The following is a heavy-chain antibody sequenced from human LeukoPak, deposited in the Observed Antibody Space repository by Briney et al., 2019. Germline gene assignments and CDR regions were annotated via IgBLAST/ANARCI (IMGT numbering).Heavy chain of an antibody. D-gene: IGHD3-22*01. CDR3: ARGLHYSDSRGYNAY. J-gene: IGHJ4*02. CDR1: GYSFIDYY. CDR2: INSNSADT. Sequence: ASVKVSCKTSGYSFIDYYIHWVRQAPGQGLEWMGWINSNSADTNYAQKFQGRVTMSRDTLISTAYMELSSLRSDDTAVYYCARGLHYSDSRGYNAYWGQGTLVTVSS. V-gene: IGHV1-2*02.